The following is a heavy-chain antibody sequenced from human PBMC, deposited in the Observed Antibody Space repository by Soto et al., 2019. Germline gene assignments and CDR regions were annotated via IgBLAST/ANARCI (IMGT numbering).Heavy chain of an antibody. Sequence: PSQTLSLTCAISGDSVSSNSAAWNWIRQSPSRGLEWLGRTYYRSKWYNDYAVSVKSRITINPDTSKNQFSLQLNSVTPEDTAVYYCARVEVDYDYCYYSGMDVWGQGTTVTVSS. J-gene: IGHJ6*02. V-gene: IGHV6-1*01. D-gene: IGHD3-16*01. CDR2: TYYRSKWYN. CDR3: ARVEVDYDYCYYSGMDV. CDR1: GDSVSSNSAA.